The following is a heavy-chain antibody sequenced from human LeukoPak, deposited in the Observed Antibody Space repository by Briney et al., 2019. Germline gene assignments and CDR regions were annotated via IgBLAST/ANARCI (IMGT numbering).Heavy chain of an antibody. D-gene: IGHD1-26*01. CDR2: MNPNSGNT. CDR3: ARGGWSGSHGPDY. J-gene: IGHJ4*02. V-gene: IGHV1-8*02. CDR1: GGTFSSYA. Sequence: GASVKVSCTASGGTFSSYAISWVRQAPGQGLEWMGGMNPNSGNTGYAQKFQGRVTMTRNTSISTAYMELSSLRSEDTAVYYCARGGWSGSHGPDYWGQGTLVTVSS.